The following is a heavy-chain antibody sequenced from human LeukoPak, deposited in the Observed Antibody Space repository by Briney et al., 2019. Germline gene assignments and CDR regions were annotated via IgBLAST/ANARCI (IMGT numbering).Heavy chain of an antibody. CDR1: GYTFTSYY. V-gene: IGHV1-46*01. J-gene: IGHJ3*02. Sequence: ASVKVSCKASGYTFTSYYMHWVRQAPGQGLEWMGIINPSGGSTSYAQKFQGRVTMTRDTSTSTVYMELSSLRSEDTAVYYCARDWGENYDILTGYYVPDAFDIWGQGTMVTVSS. CDR3: ARDWGENYDILTGYYVPDAFDI. CDR2: INPSGGST. D-gene: IGHD3-9*01.